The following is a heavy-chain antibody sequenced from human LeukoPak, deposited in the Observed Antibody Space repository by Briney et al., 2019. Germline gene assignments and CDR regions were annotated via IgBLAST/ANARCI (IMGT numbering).Heavy chain of an antibody. Sequence: GGSLRLSCAASGIIFSSDAMTWVRQAPGKGLEWVANIKQDGSEKYYVDSVKGRFTISRDNAKNSLYLQMNSLRAEDTAVYYCARDRWGYSYGGDWGQGTLVTVSS. D-gene: IGHD5-18*01. V-gene: IGHV3-7*01. CDR3: ARDRWGYSYGGD. CDR1: GIIFSSDA. J-gene: IGHJ4*02. CDR2: IKQDGSEK.